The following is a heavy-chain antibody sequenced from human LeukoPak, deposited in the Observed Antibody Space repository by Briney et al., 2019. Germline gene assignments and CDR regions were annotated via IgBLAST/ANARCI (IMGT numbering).Heavy chain of an antibody. CDR1: GYTFTSYY. Sequence: ASVKVSCKASGYTFTSYYMHWVRQAPGQGLEWMGIINPSGGSTSYAQKFQGRVTMTRDMSTSTDYMELSSLRSEDTAVYYCARDSTSSSWYFCGWFDPWGQGTLVTVSS. J-gene: IGHJ5*02. D-gene: IGHD6-13*01. CDR3: ARDSTSSSWYFCGWFDP. V-gene: IGHV1-46*01. CDR2: INPSGGST.